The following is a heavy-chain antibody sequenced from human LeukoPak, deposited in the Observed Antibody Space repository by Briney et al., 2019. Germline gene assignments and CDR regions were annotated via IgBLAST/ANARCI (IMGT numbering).Heavy chain of an antibody. CDR3: GGETASYYYGWGSYPFDY. J-gene: IGHJ4*02. CDR2: VIPIFGTA. Sequence: SVTLSFTASGGTFTIYAISWVRHAPGQGLEWMGGVIPIFGTANYAQQFQGRVTITADASTSTTSMELRSLRPEDTAVSYTGGETASYYYGWGSYPFDYWGQGTLVTVSS. D-gene: IGHD3-10*01. CDR1: GGTFTIYA. V-gene: IGHV1-69*13.